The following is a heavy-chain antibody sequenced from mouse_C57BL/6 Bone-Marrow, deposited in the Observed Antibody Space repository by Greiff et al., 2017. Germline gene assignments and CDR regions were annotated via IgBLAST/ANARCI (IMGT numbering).Heavy chain of an antibody. V-gene: IGHV1-63*01. CDR3: ARVITWYFDV. Sequence: QVQLQQSGAELVRPGTSVKMSCKASGYTFTNYWIGWAKQRPGHGLEWIGDIYPGGGYTNYNEKFKGKATLTADKSSSTAYMQFSSLTSEDSAIYYCARVITWYFDVWGTGTTVTVSS. CDR2: IYPGGGYT. J-gene: IGHJ1*03. D-gene: IGHD1-3*01. CDR1: GYTFTNYW.